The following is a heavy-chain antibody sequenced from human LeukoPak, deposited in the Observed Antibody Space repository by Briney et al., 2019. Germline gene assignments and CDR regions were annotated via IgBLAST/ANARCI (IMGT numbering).Heavy chain of an antibody. V-gene: IGHV4-61*02. Sequence: PSETLSLTCTVSGGSISSGSYYWSWIRQPAGKGLEWIGRIYTSGSTNYNPSLKSRVTISVDTSKNQFSLKLSSVTAADTAVYYCARGLGAVVVPAATWFDPWGQGTLVTVSS. CDR3: ARGLGAVVVPAATWFDP. D-gene: IGHD2-2*01. CDR1: GGSISSGSYY. J-gene: IGHJ5*02. CDR2: IYTSGST.